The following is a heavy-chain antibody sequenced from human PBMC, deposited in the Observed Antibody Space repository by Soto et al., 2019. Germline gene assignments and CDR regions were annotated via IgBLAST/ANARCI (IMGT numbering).Heavy chain of an antibody. V-gene: IGHV3-33*01. D-gene: IGHD4-17*01. CDR1: GFTFSSYG. J-gene: IGHJ3*02. Sequence: QVQLVESGGGVVQPGRSLRLSCAASGFTFSSYGMHWVRQAPGKGLEWVAVIWYDGSNKYYADSVKGRFTISRDNSKNTLYLQMNSLRAEDTAVYYCARDPTAYGDYVGNAFDIWGQGTMVTVSS. CDR2: IWYDGSNK. CDR3: ARDPTAYGDYVGNAFDI.